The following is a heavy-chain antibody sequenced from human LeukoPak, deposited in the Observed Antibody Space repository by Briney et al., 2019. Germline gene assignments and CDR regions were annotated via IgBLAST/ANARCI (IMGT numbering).Heavy chain of an antibody. CDR2: IRYDGSDK. Sequence: GGSLRLSCAASGFTFSNYGMHWVRQAPGKGLEWVAFIRYDGSDKYYADSVKGRFTISRDNPKNTLYLQMNSLRVEDTAVYYCAKGSSDSRPYYFDYWGQGTLVTVSS. J-gene: IGHJ4*02. CDR1: GFTFSNYG. V-gene: IGHV3-30*02. D-gene: IGHD3-22*01. CDR3: AKGSSDSRPYYFDY.